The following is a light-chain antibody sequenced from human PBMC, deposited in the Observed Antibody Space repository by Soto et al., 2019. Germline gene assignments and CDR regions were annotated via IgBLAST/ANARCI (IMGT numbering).Light chain of an antibody. CDR1: QSVSSN. V-gene: IGKV3-15*01. Sequence: EIVMTQSPATLSVSPWAIAALSCRASQSVSSNLAWYQQKPGQAPRLLIYGASRRATGFPARFSGSGSGTDFTLTISSLQSEDFAVYYCQQYDNWPWTFGQGTKVDIK. CDR2: GAS. CDR3: QQYDNWPWT. J-gene: IGKJ1*01.